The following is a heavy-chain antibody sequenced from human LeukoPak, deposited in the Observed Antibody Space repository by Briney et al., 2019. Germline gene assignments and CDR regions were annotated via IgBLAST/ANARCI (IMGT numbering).Heavy chain of an antibody. D-gene: IGHD2-2*02. J-gene: IGHJ4*02. CDR2: ISGSGGRT. CDR3: VKDLYTTGRPVDY. CDR1: GFIFSSYG. V-gene: IGHV3-23*01. Sequence: GGSLRLSCAASGFIFSSYGMNWVRQAPGKGLEWVSFISGSGGRTAYAGSVKGRFTISRDNSENTLYLQMDSLRAEDTAVYYCVKDLYTTGRPVDYWGQGTLVTVSS.